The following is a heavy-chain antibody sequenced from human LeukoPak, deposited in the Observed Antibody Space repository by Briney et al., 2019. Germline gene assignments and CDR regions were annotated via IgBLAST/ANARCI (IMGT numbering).Heavy chain of an antibody. V-gene: IGHV4-59*12. CDR2: IYYSGST. CDR3: ARIYRENWFDP. D-gene: IGHD1-26*01. Sequence: SETLSLTCTVSGGSISSYYWSWIRQPPGKGLEWIGYIYYSGSTYYNPSLKSRVTISVDTSKNQFSLKLSSVTAADTAVYYCARIYRENWFDPWGQGTLVTVSS. CDR1: GGSISSYY. J-gene: IGHJ5*02.